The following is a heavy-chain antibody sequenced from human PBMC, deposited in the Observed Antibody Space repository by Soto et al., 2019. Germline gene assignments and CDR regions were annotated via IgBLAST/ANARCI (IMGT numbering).Heavy chain of an antibody. V-gene: IGHV1-69*02. D-gene: IGHD3-10*01. Sequence: QVQLVQSGAEVKKPGSSVKVSCKASGGTFSSYTISWVRQAPGQGLEWMGRIIPILGIANYAQKFQGRVTITADKSTSTAYMELSSLRSEDTAVYYCAGVNPYGSGSLTLDYWGQGTLVTVSS. CDR3: AGVNPYGSGSLTLDY. J-gene: IGHJ4*02. CDR2: IIPILGIA. CDR1: GGTFSSYT.